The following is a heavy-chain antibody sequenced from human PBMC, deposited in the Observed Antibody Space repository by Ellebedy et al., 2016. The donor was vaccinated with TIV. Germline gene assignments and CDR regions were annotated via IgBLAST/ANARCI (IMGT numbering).Heavy chain of an antibody. V-gene: IGHV1-18*01. CDR3: ARDQYSSGWQPFHYYYYDMDV. CDR1: GYTFTSYG. J-gene: IGHJ6*02. CDR2: ISTYNGNT. Sequence: AASVKVSCKASGYTFTSYGISWVRQAPGQGLEWMGWISTYNGNTNYAQKLKGRDTMTTDTSTSTAYMELRGLRSDDTAVYNCARDQYSSGWQPFHYYYYDMDVWGQGTTVTVSS. D-gene: IGHD6-19*01.